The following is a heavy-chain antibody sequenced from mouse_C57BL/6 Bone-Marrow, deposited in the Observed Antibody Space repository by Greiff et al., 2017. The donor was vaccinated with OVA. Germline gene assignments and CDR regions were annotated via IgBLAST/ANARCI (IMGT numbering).Heavy chain of an antibody. CDR3: ARRGYDCYYAMDY. V-gene: IGHV1-72*01. CDR1: GYTFTSYW. D-gene: IGHD2-4*01. J-gene: IGHJ4*01. Sequence: QVQLKQPGAELVKPGASVKLSCKASGYTFTSYWMHWVKQRTGRGLEWIGRIDPNSGGTKYNEKFKSKATLTVDKPSSTAYMQLSSLTSEDSSVYYCARRGYDCYYAMDYWGQGTSVTVSS. CDR2: IDPNSGGT.